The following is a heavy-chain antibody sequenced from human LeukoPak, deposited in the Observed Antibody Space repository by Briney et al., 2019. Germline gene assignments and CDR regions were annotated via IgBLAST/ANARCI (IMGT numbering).Heavy chain of an antibody. Sequence: GGSLRLSCATSGFTFNDYNMNWVRQAPGRALEWVSSITSSGTYIFYADSVKGRFTISRDNAKNSLYLQMNSLGPEDTAVYYCARDPYSGNYGNYYYYYMDVWGKGTTVTISS. J-gene: IGHJ6*03. V-gene: IGHV3-21*01. D-gene: IGHD1-26*01. CDR3: ARDPYSGNYGNYYYYYMDV. CDR1: GFTFNDYN. CDR2: ITSSGTYI.